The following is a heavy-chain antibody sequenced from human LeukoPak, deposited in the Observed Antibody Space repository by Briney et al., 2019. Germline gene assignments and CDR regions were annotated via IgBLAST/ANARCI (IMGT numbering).Heavy chain of an antibody. V-gene: IGHV1-8*02. J-gene: IGHJ4*02. CDR3: ARNEERMATPDY. CDR2: MNPNSGNT. Sequence: GASVKVSCKASGYTFTSYGINWVRQATGQGLEWMGWMNPNSGNTGYAQNFQGRVTMTGNTSISTAYMDLSSLRSEDTAVYYCARNEERMATPDYWGQGTLVTVSS. CDR1: GYTFTSYG. D-gene: IGHD5-24*01.